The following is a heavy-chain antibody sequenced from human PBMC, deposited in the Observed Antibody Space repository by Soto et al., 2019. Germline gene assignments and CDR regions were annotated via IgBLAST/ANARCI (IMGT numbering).Heavy chain of an antibody. Sequence: QITLKESGPTLVKPTQTLTLTCTFSGFSLSTSGVGVGWIRQPPGKALEWLALISWNDDKRYSPSLKSRLTITKDTPKNQVVLTMTNMDPVDTATYYCAHSSAQQWLISSLDYWGQGTLLTFSS. CDR3: AHSSAQQWLISSLDY. D-gene: IGHD6-19*01. J-gene: IGHJ4*02. V-gene: IGHV2-5*01. CDR1: GFSLSTSGVG. CDR2: ISWNDDK.